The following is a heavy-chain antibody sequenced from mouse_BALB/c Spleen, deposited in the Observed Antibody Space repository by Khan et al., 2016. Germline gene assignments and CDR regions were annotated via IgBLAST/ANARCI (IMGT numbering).Heavy chain of an antibody. J-gene: IGHJ2*01. D-gene: IGHD1-1*01. CDR3: AVYYYGSSFDY. V-gene: IGHV5-4*02. Sequence: EVELVESGGGLVKPGGSLKLSCAASGFTFSDYYMYWVRQTPEKRLEWVATISDGGSYTYYPDSVKGRFTISRDNAKNNLYLQMSSLKSEDTAMYYCAVYYYGSSFDYWGQGTTLTVSS. CDR1: GFTFSDYY. CDR2: ISDGGSYT.